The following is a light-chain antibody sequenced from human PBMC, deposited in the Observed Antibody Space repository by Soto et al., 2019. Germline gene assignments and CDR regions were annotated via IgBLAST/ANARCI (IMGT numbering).Light chain of an antibody. CDR3: QVWDTSSDQGV. Sequence: SYELTQPPSVSVAPGQTATVTCGGNNVGSKSVHWYQQKPGQAPALVVYDDSDRPSGIPERFSGSNSGNTATLTISSVEAGDEADYYCQVWDTSSDQGVFGTGTKVTVL. J-gene: IGLJ1*01. CDR2: DDS. V-gene: IGLV3-21*02. CDR1: NVGSKS.